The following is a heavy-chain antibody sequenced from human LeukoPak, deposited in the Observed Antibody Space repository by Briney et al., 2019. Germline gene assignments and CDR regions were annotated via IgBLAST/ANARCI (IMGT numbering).Heavy chain of an antibody. CDR2: IYTSGST. D-gene: IGHD3-3*01. CDR3: ARSPLEYDFWSGRHYYFDY. J-gene: IGHJ4*02. Sequence: SQTLSLTCTVSGGSISSGNYFWSRIRQPAGKGLEWIGRIYTSGSTNYNPSLKSRVTISVDTSKNQFSLKLSSVTAADTAVYYCARSPLEYDFWSGRHYYFDYWGRGTLVTVSS. CDR1: GGSISSGNYF. V-gene: IGHV4-61*02.